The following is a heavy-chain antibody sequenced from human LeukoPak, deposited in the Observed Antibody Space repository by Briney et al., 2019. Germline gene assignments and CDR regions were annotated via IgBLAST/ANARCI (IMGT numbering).Heavy chain of an antibody. J-gene: IGHJ5*02. V-gene: IGHV1-3*01. CDR2: INAGNGNT. CDR3: ARGLVVAARGWFDP. CDR1: GHTFTSYA. D-gene: IGHD2-15*01. Sequence: ASVKVSCKASGHTFTSYAMHWVRQAPGQTLEWMGWINAGNGNTKYSQKFQGRVTITRDTSASTAYMELSSLRSEDTAVYYCARGLVVAARGWFDPWGQGTLVTVSS.